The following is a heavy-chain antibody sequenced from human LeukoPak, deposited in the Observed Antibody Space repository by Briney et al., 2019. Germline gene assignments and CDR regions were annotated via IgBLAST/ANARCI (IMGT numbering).Heavy chain of an antibody. Sequence: GGSLRLSCAASGFTFSSYGMHWVRQAPGKGLEWVSVIYSGGSTYYADSVKGRFTISRDNSKNTLYLQMNSLRAEDTAVYYCARDPSPHCSSTSCYNLGFDPWGQGTLVTVSS. CDR2: IYSGGST. V-gene: IGHV3-66*02. J-gene: IGHJ5*02. CDR1: GFTFSSYG. CDR3: ARDPSPHCSSTSCYNLGFDP. D-gene: IGHD2-2*02.